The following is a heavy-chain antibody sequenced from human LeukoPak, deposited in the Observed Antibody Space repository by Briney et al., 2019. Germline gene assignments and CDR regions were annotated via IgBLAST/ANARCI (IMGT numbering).Heavy chain of an antibody. CDR3: AKGLGYCSSTSCSPFWGMDV. J-gene: IGHJ6*02. Sequence: PGGSLRLSCAASGFTFSSYGMHWVRQAPGKGLEWVAFIRYNGSNKYYADSVKGRFTISRDNSKNTLYLQMNSLGAEDTAVYYCAKGLGYCSSTSCSPFWGMDVWGQGTTVTVSS. D-gene: IGHD2-2*01. V-gene: IGHV3-30*02. CDR1: GFTFSSYG. CDR2: IRYNGSNK.